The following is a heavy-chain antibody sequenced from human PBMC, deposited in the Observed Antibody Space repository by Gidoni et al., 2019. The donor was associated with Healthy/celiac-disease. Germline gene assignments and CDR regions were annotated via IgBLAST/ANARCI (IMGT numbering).Heavy chain of an antibody. CDR2: INSDGSST. J-gene: IGHJ5*02. D-gene: IGHD3-10*01. Sequence: EVQLVESGGGLVQPGGSLRPSCAASGFTFSSSWMHWVRQAPGKGLVRVSRINSDGSSTSYADSVKGRFTISRDNAKNTLYLQMNSLRAEDTAVYYCARETMVRGVISTTDHWFGPWGQGTLVTVSS. CDR1: GFTFSSSW. CDR3: ARETMVRGVISTTDHWFGP. V-gene: IGHV3-74*01.